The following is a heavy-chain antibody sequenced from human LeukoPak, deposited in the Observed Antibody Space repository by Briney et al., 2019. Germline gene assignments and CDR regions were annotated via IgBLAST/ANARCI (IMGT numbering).Heavy chain of an antibody. V-gene: IGHV4-59*01. CDR3: ARGELILEWLFKV. CDR2: IYYSGST. CDR1: GGSISSYY. Sequence: PSETLSLTCTVSGGSISSYYWSWIRQPPGKGLEWIGYIYYSGSTNYNPSLKSRVTISVDTSKNQFSLKLSSVTAAGTAVYYCARGELILEWLFKVWGQGTLVTVSS. D-gene: IGHD3-3*01. J-gene: IGHJ4*02.